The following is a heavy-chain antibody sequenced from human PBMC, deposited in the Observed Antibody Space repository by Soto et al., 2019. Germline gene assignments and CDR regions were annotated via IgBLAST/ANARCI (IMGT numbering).Heavy chain of an antibody. CDR2: ISTSGTDT. J-gene: IGHJ5*02. D-gene: IGHD2-2*01. V-gene: IGHV3-23*01. CDR1: GFTFVNYA. CDR3: AKGVGGELPASRWLDP. Sequence: EVQLLESGGDLVQPGESLRLSCVASGFTFVNYAMSWGRLAPGKGLEWVSTISTSGTDTFYADSVKGRFTTSRDNSKNTLYLQMNSLRDEDTAVYYCAKGVGGELPASRWLDPWGQGTLVTVSS.